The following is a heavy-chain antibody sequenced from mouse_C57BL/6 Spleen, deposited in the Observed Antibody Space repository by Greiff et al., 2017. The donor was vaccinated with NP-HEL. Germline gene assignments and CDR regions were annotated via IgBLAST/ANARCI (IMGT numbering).Heavy chain of an antibody. J-gene: IGHJ2*01. CDR3: ARGYSNYPFDY. Sequence: VQGVESGAELVKPGASVKISCKASGYAFSSYWMNWVKQRPGKGLEWIGQIYPGDGDTNYNGKFKGKATLTADKSSSTAYMQLSSLTSEDSAVYCCARGYSNYPFDYWGQGTTLTVSS. CDR1: GYAFSSYW. CDR2: IYPGDGDT. D-gene: IGHD2-5*01. V-gene: IGHV1-80*01.